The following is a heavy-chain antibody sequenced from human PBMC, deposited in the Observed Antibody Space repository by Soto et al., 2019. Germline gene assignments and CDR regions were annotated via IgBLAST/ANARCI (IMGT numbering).Heavy chain of an antibody. Sequence: QVQLVQSGAEVKEPGSSVKVSCRASGGPFSSNSISWVRQAPGQGLEWMGRIIPILGIPNYAQKFQGRVTITADKSTSTAYMELSSLRSDDTAVYYCASQYYYGSGTYSSWFDPWGQGTLVTVSS. CDR3: ASQYYYGSGTYSSWFDP. D-gene: IGHD3-10*01. J-gene: IGHJ5*02. CDR1: GGPFSSNS. CDR2: IIPILGIP. V-gene: IGHV1-69*02.